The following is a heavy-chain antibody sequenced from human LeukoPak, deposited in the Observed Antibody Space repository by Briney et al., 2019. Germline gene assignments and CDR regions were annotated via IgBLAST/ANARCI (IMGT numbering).Heavy chain of an antibody. CDR3: AIAGGGSDAFHI. D-gene: IGHD2-15*01. J-gene: IGHJ3*02. CDR2: VNPNSGGT. Sequence: GASVKVSCKASGYTFTAYYIHWVRQAPGQGLEWVGRVNPNSGGTSYAQKFQGRVTMTRDTSISTAYMDLSRLRSDDTVVYYCAIAGGGSDAFHIWGQGTMVTVSS. V-gene: IGHV1-2*05. CDR1: GYTFTAYY.